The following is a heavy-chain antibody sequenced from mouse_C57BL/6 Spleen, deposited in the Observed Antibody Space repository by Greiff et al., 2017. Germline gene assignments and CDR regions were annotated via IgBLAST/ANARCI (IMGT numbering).Heavy chain of an antibody. J-gene: IGHJ1*03. CDR3: ARRDYSNYRYFDV. V-gene: IGHV1-76*01. CDR2: IYPGSGNT. CDR1: GYTFIDYY. D-gene: IGHD2-5*01. Sequence: VQLQESGAELVRPGASVKLSCKASGYTFIDYYINWVKQRPGQGLEWIARIYPGSGNTYYNEKFKGKATLTAEKSSSTAYMQLSSLTSEDSAVYFCARRDYSNYRYFDVWGTGTTVTVSS.